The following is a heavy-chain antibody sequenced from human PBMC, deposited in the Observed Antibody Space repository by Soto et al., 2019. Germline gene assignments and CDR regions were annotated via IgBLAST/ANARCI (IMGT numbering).Heavy chain of an antibody. Sequence: ASVKVSCKASGYTFTYYHVHWVRQAPGQGLEWMGIINPNGGDTSYAQKFQGRVTMTRDTSTTTVYMEMSSLRSEDTAVYYCARVGAAGSGNFDYWGQGTLVTVSS. CDR3: ARVGAAGSGNFDY. CDR1: GYTFTYYH. V-gene: IGHV1-46*01. J-gene: IGHJ4*02. CDR2: INPNGGDT. D-gene: IGHD6-13*01.